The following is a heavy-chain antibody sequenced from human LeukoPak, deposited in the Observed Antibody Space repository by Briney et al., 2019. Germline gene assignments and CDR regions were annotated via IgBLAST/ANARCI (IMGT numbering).Heavy chain of an antibody. D-gene: IGHD1-26*01. CDR1: GYAFIDYS. V-gene: IGHV1-2*02. CDR2: INPYTGDT. J-gene: IGHJ4*02. Sequence: ASVKVSCKTSGYAFIDYSIHCVRQAPGLGLQCVGWINPYTGDTTYAQEFQGRVTMTRDTSISTAYMELSRLRSDDTAVYFCVSGSSSDYWGQGTLVTVSS. CDR3: VSGSSSDY.